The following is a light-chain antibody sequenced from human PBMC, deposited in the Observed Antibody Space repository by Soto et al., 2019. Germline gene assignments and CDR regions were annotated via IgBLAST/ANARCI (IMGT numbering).Light chain of an antibody. CDR1: QSLLHSNGYNY. J-gene: IGKJ4*01. CDR3: MQALQTPLT. CDR2: LGS. V-gene: IGKV2-28*01. Sequence: DIVMTQSPLSLPVTPGEPASISCRSSQSLLHSNGYNYLDWYLQKPGQSPQLLIYLGSNRASGVPDRFSGSGPGTDFTLKISRVEAEDVGVYYCMQALQTPLTFGGGTKVDIK.